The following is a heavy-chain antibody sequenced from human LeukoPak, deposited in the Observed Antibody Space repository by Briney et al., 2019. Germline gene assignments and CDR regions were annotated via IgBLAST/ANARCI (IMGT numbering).Heavy chain of an antibody. J-gene: IGHJ4*02. CDR3: AKRGYFDYYIDS. V-gene: IGHV3-23*01. Sequence: PGGSLRLSCAASGFTFSSYAMSWVRQAPGKGLEWVSDISRSGGSTFYAGSVKGRFSISRDKSKNTLYLQLNSLRVEDTAIYYCAKRGYFDYYIDSWGQGTLVTVSS. D-gene: IGHD3-9*01. CDR1: GFTFSSYA. CDR2: ISRSGGST.